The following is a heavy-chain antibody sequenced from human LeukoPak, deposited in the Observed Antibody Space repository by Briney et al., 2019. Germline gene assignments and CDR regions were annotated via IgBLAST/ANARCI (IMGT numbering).Heavy chain of an antibody. CDR3: ASGPRYDILTGYIYYYGMDV. J-gene: IGHJ6*02. D-gene: IGHD3-9*01. V-gene: IGHV1-8*01. CDR2: MNPNSGNT. CDR1: GYTFTSYD. Sequence: ASVKVSCKASGYTFTSYDINWVRQATGQGLEWMGWMNPNSGNTGYAQKFQGRVTMTRNTSISTAYMELSSLRSEDTAVYNCASGPRYDILTGYIYYYGMDVWGQGTTVTVSS.